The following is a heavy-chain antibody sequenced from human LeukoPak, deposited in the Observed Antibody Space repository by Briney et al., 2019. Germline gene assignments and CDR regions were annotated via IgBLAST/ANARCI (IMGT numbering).Heavy chain of an antibody. D-gene: IGHD6-13*01. CDR2: IYYSGST. CDR3: ARGRGTGYSSSWSMGYFDY. J-gene: IGHJ4*02. CDR1: GGSISSYY. Sequence: PSETLSLTCTVSGGSISSYYWSWIRQPPGKGLEWIGYIYYSGSTNYNPSLKSRVTISVGTSKNQFSLKLSSVTAADTAVYYCARGRGTGYSSSWSMGYFDYWGQGTLVTVSS. V-gene: IGHV4-59*01.